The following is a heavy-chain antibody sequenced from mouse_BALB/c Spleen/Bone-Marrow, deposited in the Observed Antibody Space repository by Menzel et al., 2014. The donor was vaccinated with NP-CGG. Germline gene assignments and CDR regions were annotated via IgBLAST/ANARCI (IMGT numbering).Heavy chain of an antibody. CDR1: GYAFSSYW. D-gene: IGHD2-4*01. CDR3: ARKGYDYDWFAY. CDR2: IYPGDGDT. Sequence: QVQLKQSGAELVRPGSSVKISCKASGYAFSSYWMNWVKQRPGQGLEWIGQIYPGDGDTNYNGKFKGKATLTADKSSSTAYMQLSSLTSEDSAVYFCARKGYDYDWFAYWGQGTLVTVSA. J-gene: IGHJ3*01. V-gene: IGHV1-80*01.